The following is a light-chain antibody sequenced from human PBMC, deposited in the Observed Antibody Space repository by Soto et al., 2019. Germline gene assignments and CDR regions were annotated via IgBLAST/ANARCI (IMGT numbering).Light chain of an antibody. Sequence: LTHPASVSGSPGQATTISCTETSSDVGSYNLVSWYQPHPGKVPKLTISVGSKRPSGVSNRFSGSKSGNTASLTNSVLQAEDEADCYCWSFAGTRTAYVCETGN. CDR2: VGS. J-gene: IGLJ1*01. CDR3: WSFAGTRTAYV. V-gene: IGLV2-23*01. CDR1: SSDVGSYNL.